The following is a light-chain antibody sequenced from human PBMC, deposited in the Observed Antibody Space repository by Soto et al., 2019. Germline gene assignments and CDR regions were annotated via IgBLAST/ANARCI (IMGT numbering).Light chain of an antibody. V-gene: IGKV3-11*01. Sequence: EIVLTQSPATLSLSPGEGATLSCRASQSVSSYFACYQQKPGQAPRLLISDASNRATGIPARFSGSGSGTDFTLIISSLEPEDFAVYYCQQRSNWPVTFGLGTKVEV. J-gene: IGKJ1*01. CDR2: DAS. CDR1: QSVSSY. CDR3: QQRSNWPVT.